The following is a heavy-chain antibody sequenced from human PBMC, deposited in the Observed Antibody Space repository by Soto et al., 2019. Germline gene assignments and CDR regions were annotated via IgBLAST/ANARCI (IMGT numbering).Heavy chain of an antibody. V-gene: IGHV3-74*01. CDR2: IKGDGSST. J-gene: IGHJ6*02. D-gene: IGHD5-18*01. CDR3: VRGIPNFYATDV. CDR1: GFTFSSYW. Sequence: EVQLVESGGGLVQPGGSLRLSCAGSGFTFSSYWMHWVRQAPGKGLVWVSRIKGDGSSTSYADSVKGRFTISRDNADNTLYLQMNSLSAEDTAVYYCVRGIPNFYATDVWGQGTSVTVSS.